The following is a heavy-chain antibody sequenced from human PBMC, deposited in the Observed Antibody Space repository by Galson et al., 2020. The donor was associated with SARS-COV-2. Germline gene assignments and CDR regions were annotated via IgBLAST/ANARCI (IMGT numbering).Heavy chain of an antibody. Sequence: GGSLRLSCAASGFTFSSYSMNWVRQAPGKGLEWVSYISNSSRTIYYADSVKGRFTISRDNAKNSLYLHMNGLRADDTAVYYCARLSSLDYWGQGTLVTVSS. CDR1: GFTFSSYS. J-gene: IGHJ4*02. CDR2: ISNSSRTI. V-gene: IGHV3-48*01. CDR3: ARLSSLDY. D-gene: IGHD6-13*01.